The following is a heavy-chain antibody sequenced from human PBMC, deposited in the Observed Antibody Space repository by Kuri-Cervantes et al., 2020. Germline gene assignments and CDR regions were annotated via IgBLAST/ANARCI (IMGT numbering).Heavy chain of an antibody. J-gene: IGHJ4*02. CDR1: GFTFSIYA. D-gene: IGHD6-13*01. Sequence: LSLTCAASGFTFSIYAMSWVRQAPGRGLEWVSAISGSGGSTYYADSVKGRFTISRDNSKNTLYLQMNSLRDEDTAVYYCAREQQLVLYYWGQGTLVTVSS. CDR2: ISGSGGST. V-gene: IGHV3-23*01. CDR3: AREQQLVLYY.